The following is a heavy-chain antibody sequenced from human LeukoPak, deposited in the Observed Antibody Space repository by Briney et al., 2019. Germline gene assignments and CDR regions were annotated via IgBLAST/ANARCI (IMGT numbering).Heavy chain of an antibody. CDR2: IKSAGSST. J-gene: IGHJ4*02. CDR1: GFTFRSYW. CDR3: ARDAAGLDY. D-gene: IGHD1-14*01. Sequence: GGSLRLSCAASGFTFRSYWMHWVRQAPGKGLVWVSRIKSAGSSTTYADSVKGRFTISRDNAKNTLYLPMNSLRGEDTGVYYCARDAAGLDYWGQGTLVTVSS. V-gene: IGHV3-74*01.